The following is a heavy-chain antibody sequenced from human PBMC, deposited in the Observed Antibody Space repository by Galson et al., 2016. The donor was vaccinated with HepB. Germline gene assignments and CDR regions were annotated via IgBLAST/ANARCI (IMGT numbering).Heavy chain of an antibody. CDR1: GFSFSTYA. V-gene: IGHV3-23*01. J-gene: IGHJ4*02. D-gene: IGHD3-16*02. Sequence: SLRLSCAVSGFSFSTYAMSWVRQAPGKGLVWVSTIGGSGANAYYADSVKGRFTISRDNSMNTLYLQMNSLRAEDTAVYYCAKDLLSDYVWGSYRFQDWGQGAPVTVSS. CDR2: IGGSGANA. CDR3: AKDLLSDYVWGSYRFQD.